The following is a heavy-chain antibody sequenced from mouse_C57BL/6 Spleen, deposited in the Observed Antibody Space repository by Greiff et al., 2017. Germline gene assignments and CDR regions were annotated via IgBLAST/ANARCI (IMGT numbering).Heavy chain of an antibody. CDR1: GFTFSSYA. D-gene: IGHD1-1*01. CDR2: ISDGGSYT. CDR3: ARDHYYGSSSYYFDY. Sequence: DVMLVESGGGLVKPGGSLKLSCAASGFTFSSYAMSWVRQTPEQRLEWVATISDGGSYTYYPDNVKGRFTISRDNAKNNLYLQMSHLKSEDTAMYYCARDHYYGSSSYYFDYWGQGTTLTVSS. V-gene: IGHV5-4*01. J-gene: IGHJ2*01.